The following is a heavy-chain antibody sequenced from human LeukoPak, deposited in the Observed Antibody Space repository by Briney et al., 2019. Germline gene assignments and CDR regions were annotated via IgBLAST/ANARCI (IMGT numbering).Heavy chain of an antibody. Sequence: SETLSLTCTVSGGSISNGGHYWSWIRQHPGKGLEWIGYIYYSGRINYNPSLKSRIAMSVDTSKNQFSLKLSSVTAADTAVYYCARWNRGDTPMAHFDYWGQGTLVTVSS. CDR1: GGSISNGGHY. CDR3: ARWNRGDTPMAHFDY. J-gene: IGHJ4*02. D-gene: IGHD5-18*01. CDR2: IYYSGRI. V-gene: IGHV4-31*03.